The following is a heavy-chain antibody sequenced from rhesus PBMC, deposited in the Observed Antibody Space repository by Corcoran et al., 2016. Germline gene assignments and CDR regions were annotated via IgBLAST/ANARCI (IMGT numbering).Heavy chain of an antibody. CDR3: ARYRGSRLDS. V-gene: IGHV4-147*01. Sequence: QVQLQESGPGLVKPSETLSLTCAVSGGSISSNYWSWIRQSPGKGLEWIGYIYGGSGSTSYNPSLKSRVTISPDTSQNQFSLKLSSVTAADTAVYYCARYRGSRLDSWGQGVVVTVSS. CDR2: IYGGSGST. J-gene: IGHJ6*01. D-gene: IGHD3-16*01. CDR1: GGSISSNY.